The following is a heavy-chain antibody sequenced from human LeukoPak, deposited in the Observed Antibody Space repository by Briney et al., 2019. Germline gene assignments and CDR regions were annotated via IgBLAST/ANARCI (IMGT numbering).Heavy chain of an antibody. CDR1: GFTLSSYW. Sequence: GGSLRLSCAASGFTLSSYWMNWVRQAPGKGLEWVANIKQDGSEKYYVDSVKGRFTISRDNGKNSLYLQMNSLRAEDTAVYYCAREGRSGYFDYWGQGTLVTVSS. V-gene: IGHV3-7*01. CDR3: AREGRSGYFDY. J-gene: IGHJ4*02. D-gene: IGHD3-3*01. CDR2: IKQDGSEK.